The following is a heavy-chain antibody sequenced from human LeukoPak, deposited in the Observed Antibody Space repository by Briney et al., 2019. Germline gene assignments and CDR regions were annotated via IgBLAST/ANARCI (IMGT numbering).Heavy chain of an antibody. D-gene: IGHD2-15*01. V-gene: IGHV3-33*01. Sequence: GGSLRLSCAASGFTFNTFGTNWVRQAPGKGLEWVAVIWYDGSNKYYADSVKGRFTISRDNSKSTLYLQVNSLRVEDTAVYYCARISCTGNSCRPYSYYDMDVWGQGTTVTVSS. CDR3: ARISCTGNSCRPYSYYDMDV. J-gene: IGHJ6*02. CDR1: GFTFNTFG. CDR2: IWYDGSNK.